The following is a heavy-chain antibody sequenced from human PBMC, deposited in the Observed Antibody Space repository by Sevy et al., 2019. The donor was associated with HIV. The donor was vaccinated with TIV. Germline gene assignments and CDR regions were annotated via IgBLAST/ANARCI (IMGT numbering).Heavy chain of an antibody. D-gene: IGHD1-26*01. Sequence: SETLYLTCAVYGESLSGYYWSWIRQPPGKGLEWIGEIMPSGITNYNPSLKSRVSISIDTSKNQFSLKVNSVTAADTAIYYCARGQWEHPFWGQGTQVTVSS. CDR1: GESLSGYY. CDR2: IMPSGIT. J-gene: IGHJ4*02. CDR3: ARGQWEHPF. V-gene: IGHV4-34*01.